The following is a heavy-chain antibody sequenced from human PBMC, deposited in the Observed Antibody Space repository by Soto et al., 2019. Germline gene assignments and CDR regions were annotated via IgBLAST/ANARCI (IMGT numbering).Heavy chain of an antibody. D-gene: IGHD3-22*01. CDR2: SRDKPQGYST. V-gene: IGHV3-72*01. J-gene: IGHJ4*02. Sequence: GGSLGLSCAVSGFTLSDHYIDWVRQAPGKGLEWVGRSRDKPQGYSTAYAASVKGRFTTSRDESKNSAYLQMNSLKTEDTAVYYCVRATYFSDSSGYTRCLDYWGQGTLVTSPQ. CDR3: VRATYFSDSSGYTRCLDY. CDR1: GFTLSDHY.